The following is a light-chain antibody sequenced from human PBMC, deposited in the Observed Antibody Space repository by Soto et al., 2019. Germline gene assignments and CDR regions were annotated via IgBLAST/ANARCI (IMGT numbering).Light chain of an antibody. V-gene: IGLV2-14*01. Sequence: QSALTQPASVSGSPGQSITISCTGTSSDVGGYNSVSWYQQHPGKAPKLMIYEVSNRPSGVSNRFSGSKSGNTASLTISGLQAEDEADYDCSSYTTSSTILYVFGTGTKVTVL. CDR2: EVS. CDR3: SSYTTSSTILYV. CDR1: SSDVGGYNS. J-gene: IGLJ1*01.